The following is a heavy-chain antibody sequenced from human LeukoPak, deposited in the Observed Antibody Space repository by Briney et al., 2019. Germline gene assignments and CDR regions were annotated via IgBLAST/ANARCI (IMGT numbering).Heavy chain of an antibody. CDR1: GFTFSSYA. CDR2: ISVSGGNT. D-gene: IGHD2-2*01. CDR3: ARDRSLPYCSSTSCYDVNFYYGMDV. Sequence: GGSLRLSCAASGFTFSSYAMSWVRQAPGKGLEWVSTISVSGGNTYYADSVKGRFTISRDNAKNSLYLQMNSLRDEDTAVYYCARDRSLPYCSSTSCYDVNFYYGMDVWGQGTTVTVSS. V-gene: IGHV3-23*01. J-gene: IGHJ6*02.